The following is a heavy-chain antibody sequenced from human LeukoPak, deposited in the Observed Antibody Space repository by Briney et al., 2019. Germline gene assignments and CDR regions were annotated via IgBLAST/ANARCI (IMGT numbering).Heavy chain of an antibody. CDR3: ARDYVDTTMGQRFDP. V-gene: IGHV4-4*07. J-gene: IGHJ5*02. CDR1: GASISSYY. Sequence: PSETLSLTCTVSGASISSYYWSWIRQPAGEGLEWIGRIYTSGTTNYNPSLKSRVTISVDKSKNQFSLKLSSVTAADTAVYYCARDYVDTTMGQRFDPWGHGTLVTVSS. CDR2: IYTSGTT. D-gene: IGHD5-18*01.